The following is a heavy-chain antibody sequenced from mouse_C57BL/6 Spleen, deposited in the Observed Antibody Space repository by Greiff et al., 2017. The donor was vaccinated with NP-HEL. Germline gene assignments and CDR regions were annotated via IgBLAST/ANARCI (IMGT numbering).Heavy chain of an antibody. V-gene: IGHV14-2*01. CDR3: ARSPYYYAMDY. Sequence: IGRIDPEDGETKYAPKFQGKATITVDTSSNTAYLQLSSLTSEDTAVYYCARSPYYYAMDYWGQGTSVTVSS. CDR2: IDPEDGET. J-gene: IGHJ4*01.